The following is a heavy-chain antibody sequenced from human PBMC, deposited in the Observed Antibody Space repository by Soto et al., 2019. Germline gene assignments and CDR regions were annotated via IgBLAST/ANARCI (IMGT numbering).Heavy chain of an antibody. CDR3: ASGLVTTLHY. V-gene: IGHV4-39*07. D-gene: IGHD4-17*01. CDR1: GGSITSSSYY. Sequence: SETLSLTCTVSGGSITSSSYYWGWIRQPPGKGLEWIGSIYYSGRAYYSPSLKSRVTISVDTSKNQFSLKLSSVTAADTAVYYCASGLVTTLHYWGQGTLVTVSS. J-gene: IGHJ4*02. CDR2: IYYSGRA.